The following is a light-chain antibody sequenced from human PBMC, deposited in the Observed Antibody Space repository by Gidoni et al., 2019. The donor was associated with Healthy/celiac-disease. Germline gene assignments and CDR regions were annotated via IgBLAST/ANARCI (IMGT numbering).Light chain of an antibody. CDR3: QRSYSTPPT. Sequence: DIQMTQSPSSLSASVGDRVTITCRASQSISSYLNWYQQKPGNAPKLLIYAASSLQRGVPSRFSGSGSGTDFTITSSSLQPEDFATYYCQRSYSTPPTFGQGTKVEIK. CDR2: AAS. J-gene: IGKJ1*01. CDR1: QSISSY. V-gene: IGKV1-39*01.